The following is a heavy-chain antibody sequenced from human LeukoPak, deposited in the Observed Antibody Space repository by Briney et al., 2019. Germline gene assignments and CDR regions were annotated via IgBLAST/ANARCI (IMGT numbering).Heavy chain of an antibody. V-gene: IGHV3-30-3*01. CDR2: ISYDGSNK. D-gene: IGHD3-22*01. CDR3: ARDLDNYYDSSGSP. J-gene: IGHJ5*02. Sequence: GRSLRLSCAASGFTFSSYAMHWVRQAPGKGLEWVAVISYDGSNKHYADSVKGRFTISRDNSKNTLYLQMNSLRAEDTAVYYCARDLDNYYDSSGSPWGQGTLVTVSS. CDR1: GFTFSSYA.